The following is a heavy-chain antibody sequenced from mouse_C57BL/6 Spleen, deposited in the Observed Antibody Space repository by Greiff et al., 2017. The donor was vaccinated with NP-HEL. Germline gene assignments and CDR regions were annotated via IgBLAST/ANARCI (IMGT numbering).Heavy chain of an antibody. CDR1: GFTFSDYY. V-gene: IGHV5-16*01. J-gene: IGHJ1*03. CDR3: ARANYGSTPHWYFDV. Sequence: EVKLMESEGGLVQPGSSMKLSCTASGFTFSDYYMAWVRQVPEKGLEWVANINYDGSSTYYLDSLKSRFIISRDNAKNILYLQMSSLKSEDTATYYCARANYGSTPHWYFDVWGTGTTVTVSS. D-gene: IGHD1-1*01. CDR2: INYDGSST.